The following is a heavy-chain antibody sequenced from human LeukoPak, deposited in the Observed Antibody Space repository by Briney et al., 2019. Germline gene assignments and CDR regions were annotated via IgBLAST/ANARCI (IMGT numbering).Heavy chain of an antibody. CDR2: IHYSGST. Sequence: SETLSLTCTVPGGSISSYYWSWIRQPPGKGLEWIGYIHYSGSTNYNPSLKSRVTISVDTSKNQFSLKLNSVTAADTAVYYCAGGGDSGGYYYPMFDYWGQGTLVTVSS. V-gene: IGHV4-59*01. D-gene: IGHD3-22*01. J-gene: IGHJ4*02. CDR1: GGSISSYY. CDR3: AGGGDSGGYYYPMFDY.